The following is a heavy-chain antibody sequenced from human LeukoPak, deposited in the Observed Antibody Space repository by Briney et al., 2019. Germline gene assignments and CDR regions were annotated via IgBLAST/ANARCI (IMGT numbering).Heavy chain of an antibody. V-gene: IGHV3-53*01. CDR2: IYSGGST. CDR1: GFTVSSNY. J-gene: IGHJ5*02. Sequence: GRSLRLSCAASGFTVSSNYMSWVRQAPGKGLEWVSVIYSGGSTYYADSVKGRFTISRDNSKNTLYLQMNSLRAEDTAVYYCAREVGYYDNSGYYSANWFDPWGQGTLATVSS. CDR3: AREVGYYDNSGYYSANWFDP. D-gene: IGHD3-22*01.